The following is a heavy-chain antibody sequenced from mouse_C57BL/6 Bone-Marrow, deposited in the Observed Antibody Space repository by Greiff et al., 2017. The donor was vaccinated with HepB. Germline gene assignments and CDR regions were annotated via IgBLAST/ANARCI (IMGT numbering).Heavy chain of an antibody. J-gene: IGHJ1*03. CDR2: IDPEDGET. V-gene: IGHV14-2*01. Sequence: EVQLQQSGAELVKPGASVKLSCTASGFNIKDYYMHWVKQRTEQGLEWIGRIDPEDGETKYAPKFQGTATIPADTSSNTAYLQLSSLTSADAAVYYCARGASGNHWYFDVWGTGATVTVSS. D-gene: IGHD2-1*01. CDR1: GFNIKDYY. CDR3: ARGASGNHWYFDV.